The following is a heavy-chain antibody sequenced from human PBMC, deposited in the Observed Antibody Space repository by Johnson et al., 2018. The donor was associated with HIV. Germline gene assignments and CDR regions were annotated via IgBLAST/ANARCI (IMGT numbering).Heavy chain of an antibody. D-gene: IGHD6-19*01. CDR3: ARAGAVGFDAFDI. J-gene: IGHJ3*02. CDR1: GLTFSDYA. CDR2: ISYDGSNK. Sequence: QVPLVESGGGVVQPGRSLRLSCAASGLTFSDYAMHWVRQAPGKGLEWVAVISYDGSNKYSADSVQCRFNISSDNSKNPLYLQMNSLRAEDTTVYDCARAGAVGFDAFDIWGQGTMVTVSS. V-gene: IGHV3-30-3*01.